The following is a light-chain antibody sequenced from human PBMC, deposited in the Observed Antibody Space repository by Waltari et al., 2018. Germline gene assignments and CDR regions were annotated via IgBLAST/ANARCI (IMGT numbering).Light chain of an antibody. Sequence: QSALTQTATVSGSPGPSITIPCTGTSSDVGSYNLVSWYQQHPGKAPTLIIYDVNKRPSGVSNRFSGSKSGNTASLTISGLQAADEADYYCCSYAGSAISVFGGGTRLTVL. CDR2: DVN. J-gene: IGLJ3*02. V-gene: IGLV2-23*02. CDR1: SSDVGSYNL. CDR3: CSYAGSAISV.